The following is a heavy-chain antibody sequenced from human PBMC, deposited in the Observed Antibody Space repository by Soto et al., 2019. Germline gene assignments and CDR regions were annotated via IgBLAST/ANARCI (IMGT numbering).Heavy chain of an antibody. V-gene: IGHV4-4*07. Sequence: LSLTCNGSGGSISDYYWCWIRQPAGKGLEWIGRLYASGTTDYNPSLRSRVTMSVDTSKNHFSLRLNSVTAADTAVYYCTLCATAGYFDLWGRGTLVTVSS. CDR2: LYASGTT. CDR1: GGSISDYY. J-gene: IGHJ2*01. CDR3: TLCATAGYFDL.